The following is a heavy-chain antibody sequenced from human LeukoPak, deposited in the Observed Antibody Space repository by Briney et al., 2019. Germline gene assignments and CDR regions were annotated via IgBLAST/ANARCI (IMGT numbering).Heavy chain of an antibody. V-gene: IGHV1-2*02. J-gene: IGHJ4*02. CDR2: INPNSGGT. CDR3: ASSYNYYDSSGYCLFDY. D-gene: IGHD3-22*01. CDR1: GYTFTGYY. Sequence: ASVKVSCKASGYTFTGYYMHWVRQAPGQGLEWMGWINPNSGGTNYAQKFQGRVTMTRDTSISTAYMELSRLRSDDTAVYYCASSYNYYDSSGYCLFDYWGQGTLVTVSS.